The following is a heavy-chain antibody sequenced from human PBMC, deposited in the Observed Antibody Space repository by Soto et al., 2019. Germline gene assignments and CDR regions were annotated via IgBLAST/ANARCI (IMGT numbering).Heavy chain of an antibody. Sequence: EVQLVESGGGLVQPGGSLRLSCAASGFNFSIYWMHWVRQVPGKELVWVSRINSDGTYANYADSVKGRFTSTRDNAKNTLYLEMNSLRAEDTAIYYCARGGAYGDYRSDYWGQGTLVTVSS. J-gene: IGHJ4*02. CDR2: INSDGTYA. CDR3: ARGGAYGDYRSDY. V-gene: IGHV3-74*01. D-gene: IGHD4-17*01. CDR1: GFNFSIYW.